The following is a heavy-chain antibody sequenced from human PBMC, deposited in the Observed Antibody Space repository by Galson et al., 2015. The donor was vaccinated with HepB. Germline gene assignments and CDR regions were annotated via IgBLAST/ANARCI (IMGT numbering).Heavy chain of an antibody. CDR2: IIPIFGTA. D-gene: IGHD3-22*01. V-gene: IGHV1-69*13. J-gene: IGHJ2*01. Sequence: QSGAEVKKPGASVKVSCKASGGTFSSYAISWVRQAPGQGLEWMGGIIPIFGTANYAQKFQGRVTITADESTSTAYMELSSLRSEDTAVYYCARVSFRYYDSSGPLDLWGRGTLVTVSS. CDR3: ARVSFRYYDSSGPLDL. CDR1: GGTFSSYA.